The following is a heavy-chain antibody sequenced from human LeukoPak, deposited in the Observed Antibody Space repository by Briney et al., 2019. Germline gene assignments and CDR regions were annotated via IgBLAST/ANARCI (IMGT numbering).Heavy chain of an antibody. J-gene: IGHJ4*02. CDR1: GGSISGHY. D-gene: IGHD5-12*01. Sequence: SETLSLTCTVSGGSISGHYWSWIRQPPGKGLEWIGEINHSGSTNYNPSLKSRVTISVDTSKNQFSLKLSSVTAADTAVYYCARGRRRLSPFDYWGQGTLVTVSS. CDR3: ARGRRRLSPFDY. V-gene: IGHV4-34*01. CDR2: INHSGST.